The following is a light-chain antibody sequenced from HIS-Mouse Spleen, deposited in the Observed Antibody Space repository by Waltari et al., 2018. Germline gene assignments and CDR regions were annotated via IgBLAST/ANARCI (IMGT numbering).Light chain of an antibody. CDR3: QTWGTGILVV. J-gene: IGLJ2*01. Sequence: QLVLTQSPSASASLGASVKLTCTLSSGHSSYAIAWHQQQPEKGPRSLMKLNSDGSHSKGDGIPDRFSGSSSGAERYLTISSLQSEDEADYYCQTWGTGILVVFSGGTKLTVL. V-gene: IGLV4-69*01. CDR2: LNSDGSH. CDR1: SGHSSYA.